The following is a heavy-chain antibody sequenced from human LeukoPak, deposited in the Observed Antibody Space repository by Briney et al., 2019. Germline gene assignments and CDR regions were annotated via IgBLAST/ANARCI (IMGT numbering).Heavy chain of an antibody. D-gene: IGHD5-24*01. J-gene: IGHJ6*04. CDR1: GYSFSYYY. CDR3: MRGETIRGIRPGADV. V-gene: IGHV1-2*02. CDR2: INPTTGEI. Sequence: ASVKVSCLASGYSFSYYYIHWMRQAPGQGLEWMAWINPTTGEIKTAQQFQGRATMTWATPTGTAYMELNRLTFDDTAVDYCMRGETIRGIRPGADVWGKGTTVTVSS.